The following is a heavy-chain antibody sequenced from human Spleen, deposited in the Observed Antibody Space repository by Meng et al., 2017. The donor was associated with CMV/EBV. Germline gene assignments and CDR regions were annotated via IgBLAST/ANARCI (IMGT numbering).Heavy chain of an antibody. J-gene: IGHJ4*02. CDR3: ARLRGGGDNLLTVYPTVFDS. CDR2: IHYSVNT. Sequence: SQTLSLTCVVSADYIKNTGYFWGWIRQPPGEGLEWIATIHYSVNTYYRPALKSLLDISLDPTTNQFSLKLSSMTAADTDVYYCARLRGGGDNLLTVYPTVFDSWGQGTLVTVSS. CDR1: ADYIKNTGYF. D-gene: IGHD3-9*01. V-gene: IGHV4-39*07.